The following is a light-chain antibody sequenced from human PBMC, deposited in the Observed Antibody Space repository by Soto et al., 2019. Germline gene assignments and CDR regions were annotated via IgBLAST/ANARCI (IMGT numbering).Light chain of an antibody. CDR3: QQYHNYPVT. Sequence: DIPMTHSPSSLSASVGDRVTITCRASQEISNHLAWFQQKPGKPPKSLIYDASSLQSGVPSKFSGSGSGTDFTLTISSLQPEDFATYYCQQYHNYPVTFGGGTKVEIK. V-gene: IGKV1-16*02. CDR2: DAS. J-gene: IGKJ4*01. CDR1: QEISNH.